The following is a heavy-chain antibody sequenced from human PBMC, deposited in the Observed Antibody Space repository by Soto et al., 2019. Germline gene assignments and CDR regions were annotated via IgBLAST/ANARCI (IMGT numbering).Heavy chain of an antibody. D-gene: IGHD3-22*01. Sequence: QVTLKESGPVLVNPTETLTLTCTVSGFSLSNARMGVSWIRQPPGKALEWLAHIFSNDEKSYSTSLKSRLTISKDTSKSQVVLTMTNMDPVDTATYYCARSSYYYDSSGYYLGFQHWGQGTLVTVSS. V-gene: IGHV2-26*01. CDR1: GFSLSNARMG. CDR3: ARSSYYYDSSGYYLGFQH. J-gene: IGHJ1*01. CDR2: IFSNDEK.